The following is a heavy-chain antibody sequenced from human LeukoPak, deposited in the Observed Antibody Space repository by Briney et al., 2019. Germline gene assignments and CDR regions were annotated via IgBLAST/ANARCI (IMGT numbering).Heavy chain of an antibody. V-gene: IGHV3-21*01. CDR3: ARDLVTRREVYFDY. D-gene: IGHD1-26*01. CDR1: GFTFSSYS. Sequence: SGGSLRLSCAASGFTFSSYSMNWVRQAPGKGLEWVSSISSSSSYIYYADSVKGRFTISRDNAKNSLYLQMNSLRAEDTAVYYCARDLVTRREVYFDYWGQGTLVTVSS. CDR2: ISSSSSYI. J-gene: IGHJ4*02.